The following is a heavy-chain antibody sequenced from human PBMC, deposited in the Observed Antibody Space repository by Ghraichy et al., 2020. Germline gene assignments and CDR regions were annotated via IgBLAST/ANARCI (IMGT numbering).Heavy chain of an antibody. D-gene: IGHD3-9*01. V-gene: IGHV4-39*01. CDR3: ASPLEGSLYDILTAPAFDI. CDR1: GGSISSSSYY. Sequence: ETLSLTCTVSGGSISSSSYYWGWIRQPPGKGLEWIGSIYYSGSTYYNPSLKSRVTISVDTSKNQFSLKLSSVTAADTAVYYCASPLEGSLYDILTAPAFDIWGQGTMVTVSS. CDR2: IYYSGST. J-gene: IGHJ3*02.